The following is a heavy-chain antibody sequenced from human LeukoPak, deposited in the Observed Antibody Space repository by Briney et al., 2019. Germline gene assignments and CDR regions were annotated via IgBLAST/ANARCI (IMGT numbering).Heavy chain of an antibody. V-gene: IGHV3-72*01. Sequence: GGSLRLSCLVSGFTFSDHYMDWVRQAPGKGLEWVGRSRNRAQSYSTEYAPSVKGRFTISREDTQNSLYLRMNSLTTEDTAVYYCARAPPIGVTYSFDFWGQGTLVTVSS. J-gene: IGHJ4*02. CDR1: GFTFSDHY. CDR2: SRNRAQSYST. D-gene: IGHD2-21*02. CDR3: ARAPPIGVTYSFDF.